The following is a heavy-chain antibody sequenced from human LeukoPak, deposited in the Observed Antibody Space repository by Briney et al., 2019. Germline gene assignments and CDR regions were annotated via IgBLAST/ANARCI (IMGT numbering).Heavy chain of an antibody. D-gene: IGHD2-21*02. V-gene: IGHV3-23*01. J-gene: IGHJ4*02. CDR2: IKGGGGDP. Sequence: GGSLRLSCVDSGFTFNTYAMGWARQSPGRGLEWVSSIKGGGGDPFYADSVKGRFTISRDNSKNTLFLQLNSLRAEDSAVYYCAQGGHDFNPFYCWGQGTLVTVSS. CDR3: AQGGHDFNPFYC. CDR1: GFTFNTYA.